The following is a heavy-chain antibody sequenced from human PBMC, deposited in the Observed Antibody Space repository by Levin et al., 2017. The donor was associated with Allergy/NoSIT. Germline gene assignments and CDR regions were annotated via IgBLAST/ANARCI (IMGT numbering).Heavy chain of an antibody. J-gene: IGHJ4*02. V-gene: IGHV4-34*01. CDR1: GGSFSDYY. CDR2: INRSGNT. Sequence: PSETLSLTCAVFGGSFSDYYWTWVRQPPGKGLEWIGEINRSGNTNYNPSLKSRVTISLDTSKNQFSLKLSSVTAADTAVYYCARANRQQLPEDCWGQGTLVTVSS. D-gene: IGHD6-13*01. CDR3: ARANRQQLPEDC.